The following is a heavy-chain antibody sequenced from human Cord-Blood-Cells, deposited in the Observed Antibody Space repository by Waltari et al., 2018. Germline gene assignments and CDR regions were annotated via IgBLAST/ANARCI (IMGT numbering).Heavy chain of an antibody. CDR1: GFTFSSYI. Sequence: EVQLVESGGGLVKPGGSLRLSCAASGFTFSSYIMTGVRQAPGKGVGWGSSISNSSNDIYYADSVKGRFTISRDNAKNSLYLQMNGLRAEDTAVYYCARGGGYLDYWGQGTLVTVSS. J-gene: IGHJ4*02. CDR2: ISNSSNDI. CDR3: ARGGGYLDY. V-gene: IGHV3-21*01. D-gene: IGHD3-16*01.